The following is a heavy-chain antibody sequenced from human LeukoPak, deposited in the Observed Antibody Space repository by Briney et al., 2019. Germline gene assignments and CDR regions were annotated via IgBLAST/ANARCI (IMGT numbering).Heavy chain of an antibody. CDR1: GFTFSSYS. Sequence: PGGSLRLSCAASGFTFSSYSMNWVRQAPGKGLEWVSYISSSSSTIYYADSVKGRFTISRDNAKNSLYLQMNSLRDEDTAVYYCARDPGYCSGGSCYPTFDYWGQGTLVTVSS. V-gene: IGHV3-48*02. CDR3: ARDPGYCSGGSCYPTFDY. CDR2: ISSSSSTI. J-gene: IGHJ4*02. D-gene: IGHD2-15*01.